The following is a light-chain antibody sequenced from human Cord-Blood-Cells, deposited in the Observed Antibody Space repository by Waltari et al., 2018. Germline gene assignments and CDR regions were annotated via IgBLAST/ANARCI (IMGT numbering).Light chain of an antibody. V-gene: IGLV2-11*01. CDR2: DVS. Sequence: QSALTQPRPVSGSPGQPVTISCTGTTSDVGGYNHFPWYQQHPGKAPKLMIYDVSKRPSGVPDRFSGSKSGNTASLTISGLQAEDEADYYCCSYAGSYTYVVFGGGTKLTVL. J-gene: IGLJ2*01. CDR1: TSDVGGYNH. CDR3: CSYAGSYTYVV.